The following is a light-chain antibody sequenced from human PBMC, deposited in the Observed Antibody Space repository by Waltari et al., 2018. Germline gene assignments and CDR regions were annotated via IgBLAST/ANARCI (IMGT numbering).Light chain of an antibody. Sequence: QSALTQPASVSASPGQSITISCPGTGSGGGGYDCFQRYQRHPGKVPKAMIYGVNKRPSGVSDRFSGSKSGYTASLTISGLQAQDEADYYCSSYTSSRAIFVFGIGTKVTVL. CDR2: GVN. V-gene: IGLV2-14*01. CDR1: GSGGGGYDC. CDR3: SSYTSSRAIFV. J-gene: IGLJ1*01.